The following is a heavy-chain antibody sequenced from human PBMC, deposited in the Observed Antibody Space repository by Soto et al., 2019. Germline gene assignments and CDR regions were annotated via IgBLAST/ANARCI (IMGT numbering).Heavy chain of an antibody. CDR1: GGSIRSGGYY. Sequence: SETLSLTCTVSGGSIRSGGYYWVWIRQHPVKGLEWIGYIHYSGTTHYNPSLRSRPTISVDTSKNTFSLTLASMTVADTAIYFCARGRVGLRGPIDPFDVWGPGTMVTVSS. CDR2: IHYSGTT. J-gene: IGHJ3*01. V-gene: IGHV4-31*03. D-gene: IGHD2-15*01. CDR3: ARGRVGLRGPIDPFDV.